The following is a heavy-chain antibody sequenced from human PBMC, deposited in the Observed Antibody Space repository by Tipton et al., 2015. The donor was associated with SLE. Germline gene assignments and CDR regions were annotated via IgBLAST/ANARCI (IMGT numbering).Heavy chain of an antibody. CDR2: IRGDGSEK. V-gene: IGHV3-30*02. J-gene: IGHJ4*02. CDR3: AAPYQETSGWDS. Sequence: GSLRLSCAASTYKFDDFDIFWVRQAPGKGLEWVTFIRGDGSEKFYADSVTGRFTLSRDNSRNTVFLRLNSLRAEDTAVYYCAAPYQETSGWDSWGQGTLVTVSS. D-gene: IGHD3-22*01. CDR1: TYKFDDFD.